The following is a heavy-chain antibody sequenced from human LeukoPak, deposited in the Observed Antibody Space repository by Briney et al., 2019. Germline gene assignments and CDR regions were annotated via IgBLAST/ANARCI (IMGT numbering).Heavy chain of an antibody. CDR3: AKDGYSSGWFNTY. V-gene: IGHV3-23*01. J-gene: IGHJ4*02. Sequence: PGRSLRLPCAASGFTFRSYAMSWVRQAPGKGLEWVSAISGSGGSTYYADSVKGRFTISRDNSKNTLYLQMNSLRAEDTAVYYCAKDGYSSGWFNTYWGQGTLVTVSS. D-gene: IGHD6-19*01. CDR2: ISGSGGST. CDR1: GFTFRSYA.